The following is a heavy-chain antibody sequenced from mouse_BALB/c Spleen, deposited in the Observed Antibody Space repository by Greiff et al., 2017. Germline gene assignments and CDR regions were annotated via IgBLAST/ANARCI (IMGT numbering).Heavy chain of an antibody. CDR2: ISSGGGNT. V-gene: IGHV5-9*03. Sequence: EVQLVESGGGLVKPGGSLKLSCAASGFPFSSYTMSWVRQTPEKRLEWVATISSGGGNTYYPDSVKGRFTISRDNAKNNLYLQMSSLRSEDTALYYCASVYGNDWYFDVWGAGTTVTVSS. J-gene: IGHJ1*01. CDR1: GFPFSSYT. CDR3: ASVYGNDWYFDV. D-gene: IGHD2-1*01.